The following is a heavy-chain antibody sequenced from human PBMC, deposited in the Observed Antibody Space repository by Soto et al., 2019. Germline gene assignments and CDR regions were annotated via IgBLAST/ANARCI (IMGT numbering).Heavy chain of an antibody. J-gene: IGHJ4*02. CDR3: ARDLRDGYNYGYFDY. Sequence: SVKVSCEASGGTFSSYAISWVRQAPRQGLEWRGGIIPIFGTANYAQKFQGRVTITADESTSTAYMELSSLRSEDTAVYYCARDLRDGYNYGYFDYWGQGALVTVSS. V-gene: IGHV1-69*13. D-gene: IGHD5-12*01. CDR1: GGTFSSYA. CDR2: IIPIFGTA.